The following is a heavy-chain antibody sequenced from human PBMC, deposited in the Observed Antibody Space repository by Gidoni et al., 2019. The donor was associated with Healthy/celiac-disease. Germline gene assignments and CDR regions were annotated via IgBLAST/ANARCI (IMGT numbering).Heavy chain of an antibody. V-gene: IGHV4-59*08. CDR3: ARSAYYYGMDV. Sequence: QVPLQESVPGLVQPSETLTLTCTVSCGSISSYYRTWIRQPPGNVLGWIGYFYYSGSTNYNPSLKSRVTISVDTSKNQFSLKLNSVTAADTAVYFCARSAYYYGMDVWGQGTTVTVSS. CDR1: CGSISSYY. J-gene: IGHJ6*02. CDR2: FYYSGST.